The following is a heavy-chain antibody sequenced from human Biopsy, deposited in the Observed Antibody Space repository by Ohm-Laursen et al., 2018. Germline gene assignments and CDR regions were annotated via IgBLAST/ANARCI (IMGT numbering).Heavy chain of an antibody. J-gene: IGHJ5*02. CDR3: ARDYDTSGYYYVS. Sequence: PSQTLSLTCTVSGGSISNNNYYWGWIRQPPGKGLEWIGSIFYRGSTHYKPSLKSRVNIYVDTSKNHFSLKLKSVTAADTAVYYCARDYDTSGYYYVSWGQGTLVTVSS. D-gene: IGHD3-22*01. CDR1: GGSISNNNYY. CDR2: IFYRGST. V-gene: IGHV4-39*02.